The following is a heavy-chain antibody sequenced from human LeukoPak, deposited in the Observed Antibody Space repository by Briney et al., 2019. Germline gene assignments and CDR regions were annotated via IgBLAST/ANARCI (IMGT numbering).Heavy chain of an antibody. Sequence: ASVNVSCKASGGTFSSYAISGVRQAPGQGLEWMGRIIPIFGTANYAQKFQGRVTITTDESTSTAYMELSSRRPEDTAVYYCATASPYFYDSSGYYPFDYWGQGTLVTVSS. D-gene: IGHD3-22*01. CDR1: GGTFSSYA. CDR2: IIPIFGTA. CDR3: ATASPYFYDSSGYYPFDY. J-gene: IGHJ4*02. V-gene: IGHV1-69*05.